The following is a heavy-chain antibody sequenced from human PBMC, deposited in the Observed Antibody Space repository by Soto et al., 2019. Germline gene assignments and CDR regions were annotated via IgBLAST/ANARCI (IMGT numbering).Heavy chain of an antibody. CDR3: ARTDIVVVPAAMTVTTYYYYYMDV. J-gene: IGHJ6*03. CDR1: GYSFTSYW. V-gene: IGHV5-51*01. Sequence: GESLTISCKGSGYSFTSYWIGWVRQMPGKGLEWMGIVYPGDSDTRYSPSFQGQVTISADKSISTAYLQWSSLKASDTAMYYCARTDIVVVPAAMTVTTYYYYYMDVWGKGTTVTVSS. CDR2: VYPGDSDT. D-gene: IGHD2-2*01.